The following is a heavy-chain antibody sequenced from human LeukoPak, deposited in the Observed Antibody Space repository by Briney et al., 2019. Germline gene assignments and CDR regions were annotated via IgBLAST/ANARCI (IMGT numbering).Heavy chain of an antibody. CDR2: IYSGGNI. V-gene: IGHV3-66*01. Sequence: GGSLRLSCAASGITFSSYAMTWVRQAPGKGLEWVSVIYSGGNIYYIESVKGRFTISRDTSKNTLYLQMNSLRAEDTAVYYCAREIGYGDYFDYWGQGTLVTVSS. CDR1: GITFSSYA. CDR3: AREIGYGDYFDY. J-gene: IGHJ4*02. D-gene: IGHD4-17*01.